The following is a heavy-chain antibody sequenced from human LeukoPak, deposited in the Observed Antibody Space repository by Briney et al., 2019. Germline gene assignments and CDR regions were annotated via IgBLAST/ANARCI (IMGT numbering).Heavy chain of an antibody. V-gene: IGHV3-30*18. J-gene: IGHJ4*02. D-gene: IGHD5-24*01. Sequence: GGSLRLSCAASGFTVSSYGMHWVRQAPGKGLEWVAVISYDGSNKYYADSVKGRFTISRDNSKNTLYLQMNSLRAEDTAVYYCANSLGSRDGYNYYFDYWGQGTLVTVSS. CDR1: GFTVSSYG. CDR2: ISYDGSNK. CDR3: ANSLGSRDGYNYYFDY.